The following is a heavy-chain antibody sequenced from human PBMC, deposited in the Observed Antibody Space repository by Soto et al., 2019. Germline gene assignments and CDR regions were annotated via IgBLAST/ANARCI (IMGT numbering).Heavy chain of an antibody. J-gene: IGHJ5*02. V-gene: IGHV3-15*01. CDR3: AKFHPFSTSCYQFDP. Sequence: GGSLRLSCTVSGFTFSNAWMTWVRQAPGKGLEWVGRIKSKTDDGTTDYAAPVKGRFTIPRDDSRNTLYLQMNSLKTEDTAVYYCAKFHPFSTSCYQFDPWGQGTLVTVSS. CDR1: GFTFSNAW. CDR2: IKSKTDDGTT. D-gene: IGHD2-2*01.